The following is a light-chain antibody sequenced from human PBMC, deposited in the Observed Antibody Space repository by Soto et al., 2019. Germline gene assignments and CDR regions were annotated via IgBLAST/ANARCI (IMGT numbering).Light chain of an antibody. CDR3: QQYNSYPIT. J-gene: IGKJ5*01. CDR2: DAS. CDR1: QSISSW. V-gene: IGKV1-5*01. Sequence: DIQMTQSPSTLSASVGDRVTITCRASQSISSWLAWYQQKPGKAPKLLIYDASSLESGVPSRFSGSGSGTEFTLTISSLQPDDFETYYCQQYNSYPITFGQGTRLEIK.